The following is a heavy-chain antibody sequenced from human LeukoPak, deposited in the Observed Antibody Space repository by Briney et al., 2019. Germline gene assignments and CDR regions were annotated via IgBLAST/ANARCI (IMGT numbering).Heavy chain of an antibody. J-gene: IGHJ4*02. D-gene: IGHD3-16*02. CDR2: ISSSGTTI. Sequence: GGSLRLSCAASGFTFSDYYMSWIRQAPGKGLEWVSYISSSGTTIYYADSVKGRFTISRDNAKNSLYLQMNSLRAEDTAVYYCERERYDYVWGSYRYFFDYWGQGTLVTVSS. V-gene: IGHV3-11*01. CDR1: GFTFSDYY. CDR3: ERERYDYVWGSYRYFFDY.